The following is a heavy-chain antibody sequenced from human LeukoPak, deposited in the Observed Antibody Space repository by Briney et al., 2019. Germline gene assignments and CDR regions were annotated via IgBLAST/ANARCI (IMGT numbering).Heavy chain of an antibody. Sequence: SETLSLTCTVSGGSIGGYYLNWIRQPPGKGLEWVGYIYYSGSTNYSPSLKSRVTLSVDTSKNQFSLKLSSVTAADTAVYYCARVMRGADSSGYYGYYFDYWGQGTLVTVSS. V-gene: IGHV4-59*01. CDR1: GGSIGGYY. D-gene: IGHD3-22*01. CDR2: IYYSGST. CDR3: ARVMRGADSSGYYGYYFDY. J-gene: IGHJ4*02.